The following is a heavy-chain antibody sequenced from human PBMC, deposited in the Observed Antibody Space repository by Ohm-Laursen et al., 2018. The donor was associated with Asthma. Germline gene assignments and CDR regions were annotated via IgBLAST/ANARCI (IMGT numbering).Heavy chain of an antibody. V-gene: IGHV1-18*04. Sequence: ASVKVSCKVSGYSVTSYAFSWVRQAPGQRPEWMGWIYIANTNYATKLRDRVTMTTDTSTNTLYIELRRLKSDDTAVYYCVRDVVDRFDDWGQGSLVIVSS. J-gene: IGHJ4*02. CDR1: GYSVTSYA. CDR3: VRDVVDRFDD. CDR2: IYIANT. D-gene: IGHD2-21*01.